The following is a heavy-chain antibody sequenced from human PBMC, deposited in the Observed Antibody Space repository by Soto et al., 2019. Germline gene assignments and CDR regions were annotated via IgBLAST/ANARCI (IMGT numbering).Heavy chain of an antibody. J-gene: IGHJ6*02. Sequence: QVNLVQSGAEVRRPGASVKVSCTAFGYILTGYSLHWVRQAPGQGLEWMGWIDPNSGATNYAEKFHGRVTMTRGTSLSAAYLELGILRSDDPAVYYCARGYGSSPNMELRFGMDVWVQGTTISVTS. V-gene: IGHV1-2*02. D-gene: IGHD2-15*01. CDR3: ARGYGSSPNMELRFGMDV. CDR2: IDPNSGAT. CDR1: GYILTGYS.